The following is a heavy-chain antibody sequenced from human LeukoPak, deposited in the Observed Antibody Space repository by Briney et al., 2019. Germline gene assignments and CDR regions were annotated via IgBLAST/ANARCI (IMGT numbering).Heavy chain of an antibody. D-gene: IGHD2-8*01. CDR3: ARVVLVDYAFDI. CDR2: SSGSGSTM. CDR1: GFTLSSYE. Sequence: GGSLRLSCAASGFTLSSYEMNWVRQAPGKGLEWVSYSSGSGSTMYYADSVKGRFTISRDNAQNSLYLQMNSLRAEDTAVYYCARVVLVDYAFDIWGQGTVVTVSS. V-gene: IGHV3-48*03. J-gene: IGHJ3*02.